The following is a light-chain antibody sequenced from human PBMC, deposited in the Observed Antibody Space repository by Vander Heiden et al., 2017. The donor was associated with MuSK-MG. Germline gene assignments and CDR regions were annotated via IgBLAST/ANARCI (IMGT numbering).Light chain of an antibody. J-gene: IGLJ3*02. CDR3: NSYTSSSTWV. Sequence: QSALTQPACVSGSPGQSITIPRTGTRSYVVAYNDVSWYQQEPGKAPKLMIYDVSNRPSGVSNRFSGSKSGNMASLTISGLQAEDEADYYCNSYTSSSTWVFGGGTKLTVL. CDR1: RSYVVAYND. V-gene: IGLV2-14*01. CDR2: DVS.